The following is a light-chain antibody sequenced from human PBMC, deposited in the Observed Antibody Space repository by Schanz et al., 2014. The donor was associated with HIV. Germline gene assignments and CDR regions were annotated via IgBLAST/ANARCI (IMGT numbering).Light chain of an antibody. V-gene: IGLV1-44*01. CDR2: SNN. Sequence: QSVLTQPPSASGTPGQRVTISCSGSSSNIGSNYVYWYQQLPGTAPKLLMYSNNKRSSEVPDRFSGSKSGTSASLVITGLQAEDEADYYCQSYDSSLNGVVFGGGTKLTVL. CDR1: SSNIGSNY. CDR3: QSYDSSLNGVV. J-gene: IGLJ3*02.